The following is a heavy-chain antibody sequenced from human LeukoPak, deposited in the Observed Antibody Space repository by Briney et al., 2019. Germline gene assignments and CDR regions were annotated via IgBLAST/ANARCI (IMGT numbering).Heavy chain of an antibody. CDR3: ARHVGRNWPAFDC. J-gene: IGHJ4*02. CDR2: INHSGST. Sequence: SETLSLTCAVYGGSFSGYYWSWIRQPPGKGLEWIGEINHSGSTNYNPSLKSRVTISVDTSKNQFSLKLSSVTAADTAVHYCARHVGRNWPAFDCWGQGTLVTVSS. CDR1: GGSFSGYY. V-gene: IGHV4-34*01. D-gene: IGHD1-26*01.